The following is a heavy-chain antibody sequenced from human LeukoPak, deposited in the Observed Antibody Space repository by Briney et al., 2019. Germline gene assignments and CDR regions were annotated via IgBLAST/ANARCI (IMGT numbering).Heavy chain of an antibody. CDR1: GYTLTELS. Sequence: ASVKVSCKVSGYTLTELSMHWVRQAPGQGLEWMGWINPYSSDTNFAQKFQGRVTMTRDTSISTTYMDLSRLTSDDTAMYYCAREFSGYDYFFDYWGQGTLVTVSS. CDR2: INPYSSDT. D-gene: IGHD5-12*01. V-gene: IGHV1-2*02. J-gene: IGHJ4*02. CDR3: AREFSGYDYFFDY.